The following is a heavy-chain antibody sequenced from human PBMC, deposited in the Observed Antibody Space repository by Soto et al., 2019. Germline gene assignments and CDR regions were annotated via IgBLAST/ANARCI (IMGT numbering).Heavy chain of an antibody. CDR3: GRESPRDSHYFDY. CDR1: GGSISSGDYY. CDR2: IYYSGST. V-gene: IGHV4-30-4*01. J-gene: IGHJ4*02. Sequence: SETLSLTCTVSGGSISSGDYYWSWIRQPPGKGLEWIGYIYYSGSTYYNPSLKSRVTISVDTSKNQFSLKLSSVTAADTAVYYCGRESPRDSHYFDYWGQGTLVTVSS. D-gene: IGHD3-22*01.